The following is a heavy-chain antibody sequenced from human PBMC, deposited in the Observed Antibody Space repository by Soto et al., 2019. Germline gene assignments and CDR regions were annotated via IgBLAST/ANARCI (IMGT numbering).Heavy chain of an antibody. CDR3: ARDSGGDYYGSGPRGYFDY. V-gene: IGHV3-30-3*01. Sequence: QVQLVESGGGVVRPGRSLRLSCAASGFTFSSYAMHWVRQAPGKGLEWVAVISYDGSNKYYADSVKGRFTISRDNSKNTLYLQMNSLRAEDTAVYYCARDSGGDYYGSGPRGYFDYWGQGTLVTVSS. CDR1: GFTFSSYA. J-gene: IGHJ4*02. D-gene: IGHD3-10*01. CDR2: ISYDGSNK.